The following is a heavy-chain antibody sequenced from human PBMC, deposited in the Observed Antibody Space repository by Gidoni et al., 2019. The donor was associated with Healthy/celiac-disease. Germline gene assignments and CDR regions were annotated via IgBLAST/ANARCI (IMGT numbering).Heavy chain of an antibody. CDR3: ARDLTYFDY. CDR2: IWYDGSNK. V-gene: IGHV3-33*01. J-gene: IGHJ4*02. CDR1: GFTFSSYG. Sequence: QVQLVESGGGVVQPGRSLGLSGAASGFTFSSYGVHWVRQVQGKGLEWVAVIWYDGSNKYYADSVKGRFTISRDNSKNTLYLQMNSLRAEDTAVYYCARDLTYFDYWGQGTLVTVSS. D-gene: IGHD7-27*01.